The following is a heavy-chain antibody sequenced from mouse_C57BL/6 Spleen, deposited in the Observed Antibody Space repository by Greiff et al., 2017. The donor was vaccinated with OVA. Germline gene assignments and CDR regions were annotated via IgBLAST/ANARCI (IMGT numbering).Heavy chain of an antibody. Sequence: VQLQQPGAELVKPGASVKMSCKASGYTFTSYWITWVKQRPGQGLEWIGDIYPGSGSTNYNEKFKSKATLTVDTSSSTAYMQRSSLTSEDSAVYYCARLILRHYYAMDYWGQGTSVTVSS. CDR3: ARLILRHYYAMDY. D-gene: IGHD1-2*01. CDR1: GYTFTSYW. V-gene: IGHV1-55*01. J-gene: IGHJ4*01. CDR2: IYPGSGST.